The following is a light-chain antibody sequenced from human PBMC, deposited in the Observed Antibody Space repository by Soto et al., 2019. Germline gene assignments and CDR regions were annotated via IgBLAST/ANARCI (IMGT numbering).Light chain of an antibody. CDR1: TSNIGSNF. Sequence: QSVLTQPPSVSEAPGEQVTISCSGDTSNIGSNFVSWFQQFPGAAPKLLIYDNTYRPSGIPDRFSGSKSGTSATLAITGLQTGDEADYFCGTWNAGLSSWEFGGGTKLTVL. CDR2: DNT. J-gene: IGLJ3*02. CDR3: GTWNAGLSSWE. V-gene: IGLV1-51*01.